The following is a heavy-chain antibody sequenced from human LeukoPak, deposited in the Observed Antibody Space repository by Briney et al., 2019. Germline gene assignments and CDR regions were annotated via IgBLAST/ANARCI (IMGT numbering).Heavy chain of an antibody. CDR2: IYYSGST. D-gene: IGHD3-16*01. CDR1: SGSISSYY. CDR3: ARLWDDAFDI. V-gene: IGHV4-59*08. Sequence: SETLSLTCTVSSGSISSYYWSWIRQPPGEGWEWIGYIYYSGSTNYNPSLKSRATIPVDTSKNQFSLKMSSVTAADTAVYYCARLWDDAFDIWGQGTMVTVSS. J-gene: IGHJ3*02.